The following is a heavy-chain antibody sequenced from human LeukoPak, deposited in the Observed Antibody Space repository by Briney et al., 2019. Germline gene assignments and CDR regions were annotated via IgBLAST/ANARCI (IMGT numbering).Heavy chain of an antibody. D-gene: IGHD4-17*01. CDR1: GGSLNGYY. V-gene: IGHV4-59*08. CDR2: SHSSEGT. Sequence: SETLSLTCSVSGGSLNGYYWGWIRQPPGKGLECIGYSHSSEGTALNASLKSRLTISLDTPKNQFSPTLSFVTAADTAVYFCARHVYGEGMVVWGKGTTVTVSS. J-gene: IGHJ6*04. CDR3: ARHVYGEGMVV.